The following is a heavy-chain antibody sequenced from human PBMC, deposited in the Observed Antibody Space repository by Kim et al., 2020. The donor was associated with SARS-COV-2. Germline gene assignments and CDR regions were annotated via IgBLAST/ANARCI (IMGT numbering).Heavy chain of an antibody. CDR1: GFTFSSHW. CDR2: IDGDGSVT. Sequence: GGSLRLSCAASGFTFSSHWMYWVRQVPGKRLVWVSRIDGDGSVTNYADSVKGRFTISRDNAKSTLYLQMNSLRVDDTAVYYCARDENWSLDYWGQGTLVTVFS. V-gene: IGHV3-74*01. CDR3: ARDENWSLDY. J-gene: IGHJ4*02. D-gene: IGHD1-1*01.